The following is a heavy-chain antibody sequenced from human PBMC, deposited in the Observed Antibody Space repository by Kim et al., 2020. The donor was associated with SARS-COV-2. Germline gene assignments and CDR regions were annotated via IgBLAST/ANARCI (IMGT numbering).Heavy chain of an antibody. CDR3: AAGLDYYYYGMDV. D-gene: IGHD6-13*01. J-gene: IGHJ6*02. Sequence: YNPSLMMRVPLSVDTSKNQFSLMLSSVTTADTAVYYCAAGLDYYYYGMDVWGQGTTVTVSS. V-gene: IGHV4-39*07.